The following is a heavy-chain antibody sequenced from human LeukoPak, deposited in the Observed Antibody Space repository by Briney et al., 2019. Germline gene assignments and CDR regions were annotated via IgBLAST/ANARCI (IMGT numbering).Heavy chain of an antibody. CDR3: AREMVAGTFDS. V-gene: IGHV3-11*01. CDR1: GFSFNDYY. CDR2: IGGSESIV. D-gene: IGHD1-7*01. Sequence: GGSLRFSCVVSGFSFNDYYMSWIRQAPGKGLERISDIGGSESIVSYGGSVRGRFTVSRDFAMNSLFLQLNSLSADDTAVYYCAREMVAGTFDSWGQGTLVTVSS. J-gene: IGHJ4*02.